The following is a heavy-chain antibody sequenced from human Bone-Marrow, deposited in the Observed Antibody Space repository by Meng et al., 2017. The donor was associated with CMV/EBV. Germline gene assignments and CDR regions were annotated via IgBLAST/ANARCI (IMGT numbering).Heavy chain of an antibody. D-gene: IGHD2-8*01. Sequence: GESLKISCAASGFTFSSYSMNWVHQAPGKGLEWVSSISSSSSYIYYADSVKGRFTISRDNAKNSLYLQMNSLRAEDTAVYYCARASVLMVIYYYGMDVWGQGTTVTVSS. V-gene: IGHV3-21*01. CDR1: GFTFSSYS. J-gene: IGHJ6*02. CDR3: ARASVLMVIYYYGMDV. CDR2: ISSSSSYI.